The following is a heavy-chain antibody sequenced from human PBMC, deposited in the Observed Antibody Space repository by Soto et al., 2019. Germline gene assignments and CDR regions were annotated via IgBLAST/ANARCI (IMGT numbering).Heavy chain of an antibody. D-gene: IGHD4-17*01. J-gene: IGHJ4*02. CDR3: ARDLKTRHCDY. V-gene: IGHV3-33*01. Sequence: QVQLVESGGGVVQPGRSLRLSCAASGFAFHGYAMHWVRQAPGKGLECVAIIWYDGSNTYYGDSVKGRFTISRDNSKNTVYLQMNSLRVEDTAVYYCARDLKTRHCDYWGQGILVTVSS. CDR2: IWYDGSNT. CDR1: GFAFHGYA.